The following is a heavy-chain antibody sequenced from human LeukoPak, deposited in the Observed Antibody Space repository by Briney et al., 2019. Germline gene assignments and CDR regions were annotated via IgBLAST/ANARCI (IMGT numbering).Heavy chain of an antibody. V-gene: IGHV3-21*01. J-gene: IGHJ4*02. CDR2: ISSSSSYT. CDR1: GFTFSSYS. D-gene: IGHD3-22*01. Sequence: GGSLRLSCAASGFTFSSYSMNWVRQAPGKGLEWVSSISSSSSYTYYAGSVKGRFTISRDNAKNSLYLQMNSLRAEDTAVYYCAREWWGTLYYDSSGYYFDYWGQGTLVTVSS. CDR3: AREWWGTLYYDSSGYYFDY.